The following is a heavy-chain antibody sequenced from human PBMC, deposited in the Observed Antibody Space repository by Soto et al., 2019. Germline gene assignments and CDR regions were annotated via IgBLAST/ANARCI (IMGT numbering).Heavy chain of an antibody. CDR2: ISSVTRNT. Sequence: QVQLVQSGAEVKKPGASVKVSCKASSYTFISFGVSCVRQAPGHGLDWMGWISSVTRNTNYAKKLQGRVTMTTDTLTSTAYKELKTLRSDHTAVYYCARVRGEYKSGKHYFYYWRQGTLLTDSS. D-gene: IGHD1-26*01. V-gene: IGHV1-18*01. J-gene: IGHJ4*02. CDR3: ARVRGEYKSGKHYFYY. CDR1: SYTFISFG.